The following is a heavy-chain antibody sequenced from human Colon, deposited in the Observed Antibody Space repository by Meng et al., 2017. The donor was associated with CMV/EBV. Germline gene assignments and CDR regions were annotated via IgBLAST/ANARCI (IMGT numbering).Heavy chain of an antibody. Sequence: CTCAGFSLSTSGVGVGWIRQPPGKALEWLALIYWDDDKRYSPSLKSRLTITKDTSKNQVVLTMTNMDPVDTATYYCAHRNYGVTGDYWGQGTLVTVSS. V-gene: IGHV2-5*02. CDR2: IYWDDDK. CDR3: AHRNYGVTGDY. J-gene: IGHJ4*02. CDR1: GFSLSTSGVG. D-gene: IGHD4-17*01.